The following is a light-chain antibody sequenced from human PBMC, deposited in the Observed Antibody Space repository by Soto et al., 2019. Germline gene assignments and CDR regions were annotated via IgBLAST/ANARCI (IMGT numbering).Light chain of an antibody. CDR3: QHYGSSPPIT. CDR2: GAS. CDR1: QSVSSRF. J-gene: IGKJ5*01. V-gene: IGKV3-20*01. Sequence: ENVLTQSPGTLSLSPGERATLSCRASQSVSSRFLAWYQQKPGQAPRLLMYGASNRATGIPDRFSGSGSGTDFTLTISRLEPEDFAVYYCQHYGSSPPITFGQGTRLEIK.